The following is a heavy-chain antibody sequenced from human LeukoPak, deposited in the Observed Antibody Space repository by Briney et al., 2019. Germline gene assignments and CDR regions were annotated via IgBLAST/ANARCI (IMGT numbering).Heavy chain of an antibody. CDR2: IYYSGST. CDR1: GGSISSYY. CDR3: ARGGDGYYYDSGFDY. J-gene: IGHJ4*02. V-gene: IGHV4-59*01. Sequence: SETLSLTYTVSGGSISSYYWSWIRQPPGKGLEWIGYIYYSGSTNYNPSLKSRVTISVDTSKNQFSLKLSSVTAADTAVYYCARGGDGYYYDSGFDYWGQGTLVTVSS. D-gene: IGHD3-22*01.